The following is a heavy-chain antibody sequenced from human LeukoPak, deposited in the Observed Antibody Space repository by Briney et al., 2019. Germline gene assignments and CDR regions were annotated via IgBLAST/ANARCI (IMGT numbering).Heavy chain of an antibody. CDR2: MNPKSGNT. J-gene: IGHJ4*01. CDR3: ARGGWRGSGTYILDY. Sequence: GASVKVSCKASGYTFTSYEINWVRQATGQGLEWMGWMNPKSGNTGYAQKFQGRITMTRNTSTSTAFMELNSLRSEDTAVYYCARGGWRGSGTYILDYWGHGTLVTVSS. V-gene: IGHV1-8*01. CDR1: GYTFTSYE. D-gene: IGHD3-10*01.